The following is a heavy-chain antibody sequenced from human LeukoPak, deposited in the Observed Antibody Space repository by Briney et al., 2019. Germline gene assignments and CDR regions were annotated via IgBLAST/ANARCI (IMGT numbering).Heavy chain of an antibody. J-gene: IGHJ4*02. CDR3: ARDQGNRYSYGYTLDY. D-gene: IGHD5-18*01. CDR2: ISGSSTYI. V-gene: IGHV3-21*01. Sequence: GGSLRLSCAASGFTFSSYNMNWVRQAPGKGLEWVSSISGSSTYIYYADSVKGRFTISRDNAKNSLYLQMNSLRAEDTAVYYCARDQGNRYSYGYTLDYWGQGTLVTVSS. CDR1: GFTFSSYN.